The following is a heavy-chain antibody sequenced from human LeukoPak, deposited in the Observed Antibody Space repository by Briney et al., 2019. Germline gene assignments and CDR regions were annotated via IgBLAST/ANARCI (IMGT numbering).Heavy chain of an antibody. CDR2: IYYSGST. V-gene: IGHV4-59*01. Sequence: SETLSLTCTVSGGSISSYYWSWIRQPPGKGLEWIGYIYYSGSTNYNPSLKSRVTISVDTSKNQFSLKLSSVTAADTAVYYCARVPAGPPYHYMNVWGKGTTVTVSS. CDR3: ARVPAGPPYHYMNV. J-gene: IGHJ6*03. CDR1: GGSISSYY.